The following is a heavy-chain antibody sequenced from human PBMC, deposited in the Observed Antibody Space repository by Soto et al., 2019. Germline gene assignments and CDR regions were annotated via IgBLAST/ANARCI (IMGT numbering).Heavy chain of an antibody. CDR3: ARGRSPYYYGSGSASLWFDP. J-gene: IGHJ5*02. Sequence: SETLSLTCAVYGGSFSGYYWSWIRQPPGKGLEWIGEINHSGSTNYNPSLKIRVTISVDTSKNQFSLKLSSVTAADTAVYYCARGRSPYYYGSGSASLWFDPWGQGTLVTVSS. CDR1: GGSFSGYY. CDR2: INHSGST. D-gene: IGHD3-10*01. V-gene: IGHV4-34*01.